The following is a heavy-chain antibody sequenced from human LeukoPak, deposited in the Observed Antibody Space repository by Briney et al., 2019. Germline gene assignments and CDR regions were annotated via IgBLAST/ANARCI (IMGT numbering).Heavy chain of an antibody. J-gene: IGHJ5*02. CDR1: GGSVSSYY. Sequence: SETLSLTCTVSGGSVSSYYWSWIRQPPGKGLEWIGYIYYSGSTNYNPSLKSRVTISVDTSKNQFSLKLSSVTAADTAVYYCARITLATYYDFWSGYPPGWFDPWGQGTLVTVSS. D-gene: IGHD3-3*01. CDR2: IYYSGST. V-gene: IGHV4-59*02. CDR3: ARITLATYYDFWSGYPPGWFDP.